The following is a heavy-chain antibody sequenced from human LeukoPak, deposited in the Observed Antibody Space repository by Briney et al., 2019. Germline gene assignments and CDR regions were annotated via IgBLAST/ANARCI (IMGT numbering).Heavy chain of an antibody. CDR1: GGSIGSYY. CDR3: ARGRVSSSTWYSTYYYYFYMDV. V-gene: IGHV4-4*07. J-gene: IGHJ6*03. CDR2: IYTSGST. D-gene: IGHD1-1*01. Sequence: SETLSLTCTVSGGSIGSYYWSWIRQPAGKGLEWIGRIYTSGSTNYNPSLKSRVTMSVDTSKNLFSLRLRSVTAADTAVYFCARGRVSSSTWYSTYYYYFYMDVWGKGTTVTVSS.